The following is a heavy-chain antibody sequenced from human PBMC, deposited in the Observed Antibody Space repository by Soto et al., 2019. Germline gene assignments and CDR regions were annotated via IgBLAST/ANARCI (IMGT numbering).Heavy chain of an antibody. CDR3: AKGGYYYDSSGYIY. Sequence: GGSLRLSCAASRFTFSSYAMSWVRQAPGKGLEWVSGISGSGGSTYYADSVKGRFSISRDNSKNTLYLQMSSLRAEDTAVYYCAKGGYYYDSSGYIYWGQGTLVTVSS. CDR2: ISGSGGST. J-gene: IGHJ4*02. D-gene: IGHD3-22*01. CDR1: RFTFSSYA. V-gene: IGHV3-23*01.